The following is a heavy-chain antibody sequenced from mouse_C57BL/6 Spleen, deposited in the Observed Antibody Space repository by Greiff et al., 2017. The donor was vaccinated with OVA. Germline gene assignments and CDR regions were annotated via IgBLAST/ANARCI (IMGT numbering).Heavy chain of an antibody. Sequence: EVKLVESGGGLVKPGGSLKLSCAASGFTFSSYAMSWVRQTPETRLEWVATISDGGSYTYYPDNVKGRVTISRDNAKNNLYLQMSHLKSEDTAMYYCARVTTVVAPDYWGQGTTLTVSS. CDR2: ISDGGSYT. D-gene: IGHD1-1*01. CDR3: ARVTTVVAPDY. CDR1: GFTFSSYA. J-gene: IGHJ2*01. V-gene: IGHV5-4*03.